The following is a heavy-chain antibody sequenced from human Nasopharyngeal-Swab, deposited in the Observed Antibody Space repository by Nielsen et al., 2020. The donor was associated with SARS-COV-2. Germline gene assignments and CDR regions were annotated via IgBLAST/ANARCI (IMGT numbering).Heavy chain of an antibody. V-gene: IGHV3-23*01. CDR3: ARIRTGAYFDY. J-gene: IGHJ4*02. CDR1: GFPFSSYA. CDR2: ISGSDGSA. Sequence: GESLKISCAASGFPFSSYAMSWVRQAPGKGLEWVSTISGSDGSAYYADSVKGRFTISRDNSRHTLCLQMNSLRAEDTAVYYCARIRTGAYFDYWGQGTLVTVSS. D-gene: IGHD1-14*01.